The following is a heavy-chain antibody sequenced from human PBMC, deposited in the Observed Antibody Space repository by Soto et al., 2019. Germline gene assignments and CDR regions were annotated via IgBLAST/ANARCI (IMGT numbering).Heavy chain of an antibody. CDR3: ARGVVVKVYEMGGPDY. Sequence: QVQLVPSGAEVKKPGASVKVSCRTSGYTFSRYYMHWVRQAPGQGLEWMGIINPSSGSPNYAQKSPGRVTVTRNKSTSTDYMELNGMTSEDTAMYYSARGVVVKVYEMGGPDYWGQGTLVTVAS. D-gene: IGHD2-8*01. CDR2: INPSSGSP. V-gene: IGHV1-46*01. J-gene: IGHJ4*02. CDR1: GYTFSRYY.